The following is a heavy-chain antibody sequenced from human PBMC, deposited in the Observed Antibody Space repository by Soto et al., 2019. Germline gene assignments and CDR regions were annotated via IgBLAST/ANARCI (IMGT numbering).Heavy chain of an antibody. V-gene: IGHV3-23*01. J-gene: IGHJ4*02. Sequence: RLSCAASGFAFRTFAMTWVRQAPGKGLEWVAAISVSGNNAYYADSVKGRFTISRDNSQNSVFLQMSSLRADDTAVYYCARDQLRPGILYSLGVLLPEYGLWGQGTLVTVSS. D-gene: IGHD3-22*01. CDR3: ARDQLRPGILYSLGVLLPEYGL. CDR2: ISVSGNNA. CDR1: GFAFRTFA.